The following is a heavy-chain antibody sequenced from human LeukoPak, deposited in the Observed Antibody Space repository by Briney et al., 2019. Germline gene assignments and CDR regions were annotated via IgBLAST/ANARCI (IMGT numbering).Heavy chain of an antibody. V-gene: IGHV1-8*01. D-gene: IGHD6-19*01. J-gene: IGHJ4*02. Sequence: ASVKVSCKASGCTFTSYDINWVRQATGQGLEWMGWMNPNSGNTGSAQKFQGRLTVTRNTSISTAYMELSSLRSEDTAVYYCARRSQAGGTGIGYWGQGTLVTVSS. CDR2: MNPNSGNT. CDR3: ARRSQAGGTGIGY. CDR1: GCTFTSYD.